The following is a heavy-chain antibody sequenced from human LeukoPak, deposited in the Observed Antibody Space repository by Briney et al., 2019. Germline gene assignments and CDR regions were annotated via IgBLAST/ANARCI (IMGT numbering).Heavy chain of an antibody. D-gene: IGHD3-9*01. CDR3: ASFDHQYYFDY. Sequence: SETLSLTCTVSGGSISGSSYYWGWIRQPPGQGLEWIGSIYYSGSTYYNPSLKSRVTISVDTSKNQFSLKLSSVTAADTAVYYCASFDHQYYFDYWGQGTLVTVSS. V-gene: IGHV4-39*01. CDR1: GGSISGSSYY. CDR2: IYYSGST. J-gene: IGHJ4*02.